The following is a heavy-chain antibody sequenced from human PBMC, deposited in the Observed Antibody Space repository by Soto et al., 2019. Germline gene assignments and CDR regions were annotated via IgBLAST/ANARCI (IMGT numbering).Heavy chain of an antibody. Sequence: EVQLVESGGGLVQPGGSLKLSCAASGFTFSGSAMHWVRQASGKGLEWVGRIRSKANSYATAYAASVKGRFTISRDDSKHTAYRQMNSLKTEDTAVYYCTRHDSNYDFWSGSPPRYGMDVWGQGTTVTVSS. CDR2: IRSKANSYAT. J-gene: IGHJ6*02. CDR3: TRHDSNYDFWSGSPPRYGMDV. V-gene: IGHV3-73*01. D-gene: IGHD3-3*01. CDR1: GFTFSGSA.